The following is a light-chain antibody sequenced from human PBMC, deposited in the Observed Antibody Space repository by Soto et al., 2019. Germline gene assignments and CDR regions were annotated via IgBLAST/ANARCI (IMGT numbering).Light chain of an antibody. Sequence: DMQITQSPSTLPASVVDRVTITCRANQSISTWLAWYQQKPGKAPKLLIYKASSLESGVPSRFSGSGSGTEFTLTISSLQPDDFATYYCQHSWAFGQGTKVDIK. CDR2: KAS. V-gene: IGKV1-5*03. CDR3: QHSWA. J-gene: IGKJ1*01. CDR1: QSISTW.